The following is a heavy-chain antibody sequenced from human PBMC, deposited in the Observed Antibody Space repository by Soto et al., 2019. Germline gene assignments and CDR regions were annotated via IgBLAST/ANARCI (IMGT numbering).Heavy chain of an antibody. CDR3: AREPVNRRITGKTRNFDY. CDR1: GYTFTGYY. V-gene: IGHV1-2*04. J-gene: IGHJ4*02. Sequence: ASLKVSCKASGYTFTGYYMHWVRQAPGQGLEWMGWINPNSGGTNYAQKFQGWVTMTRDTSISTAYMELSRLRSDDTAVYYCAREPVNRRITGKTRNFDYWGQGTLVTVSS. CDR2: INPNSGGT. D-gene: IGHD1-20*01.